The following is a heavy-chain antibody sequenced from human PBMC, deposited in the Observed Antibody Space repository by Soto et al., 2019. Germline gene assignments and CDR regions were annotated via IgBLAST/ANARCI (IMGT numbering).Heavy chain of an antibody. CDR3: ARQDAVAGSDYYYYYGMDV. J-gene: IGHJ6*02. CDR1: GYSFTSYW. V-gene: IGHV5-51*01. Sequence: PGESLKISCKGSGYSFTSYWIGWVRQMPGKGLEWMGIIYPGDSDTRYSPSFQGQVTISADKSISTAYLQWSSLKASDTAMYYCARQDAVAGSDYYYYYGMDVWGQGTTVTVSS. CDR2: IYPGDSDT. D-gene: IGHD6-19*01.